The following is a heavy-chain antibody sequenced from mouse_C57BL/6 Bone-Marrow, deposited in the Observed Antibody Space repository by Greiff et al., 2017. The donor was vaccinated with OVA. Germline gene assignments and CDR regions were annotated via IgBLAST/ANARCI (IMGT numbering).Heavy chain of an antibody. D-gene: IGHD2-5*01. CDR2: LWSGGST. J-gene: IGHJ3*01. CDR3: ARNVDSNPFAY. CDR1: GFSLTSYG. V-gene: IGHV2-2*01. Sequence: QVQLQQSGPGLVQPSQSLSITCTVSGFSLTSYGVHWVRQSPGKGLEWLGVLWSGGSTDYNAAFISRLSISKDNSKSQVFFKMNSLQADDTAIYYCARNVDSNPFAYWGQGTLVTVSA.